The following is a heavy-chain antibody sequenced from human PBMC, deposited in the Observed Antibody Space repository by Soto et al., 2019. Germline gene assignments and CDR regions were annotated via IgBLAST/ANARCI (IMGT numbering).Heavy chain of an antibody. J-gene: IGHJ5*01. V-gene: IGHV3-48*02. CDR2: VSTTSFTI. D-gene: IGHD1-1*01. CDR1: GFRFGTYN. CDR3: ARDRCDDGTGYSASDS. Sequence: GGSLRLSFAASGFRFGTYNMDWVRQAPRKGPEWIAPVSTTSFTIYYAVSVKGRFTISRDNDRNSLYREMQSLRDADTAVYYCARDRCDDGTGYSASDSWRQGTLVTVSS.